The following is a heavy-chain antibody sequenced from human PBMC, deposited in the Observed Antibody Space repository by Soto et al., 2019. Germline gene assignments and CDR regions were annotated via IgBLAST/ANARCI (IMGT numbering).Heavy chain of an antibody. CDR2: IVVGSGNT. D-gene: IGHD2-15*01. V-gene: IGHV1-58*01. J-gene: IGHJ4*02. Sequence: QMQLVQSGPEVKKPGTSVKVSCKASGFTFTSSAVQWVRQARGQRLEWIGWIVVGSGNTNYAQKFQERVTITRDMSTSTAYRELSSLRSEDTAVYYCAADGSGYCSGGSCYKNWGQGTLVTVSS. CDR1: GFTFTSSA. CDR3: AADGSGYCSGGSCYKN.